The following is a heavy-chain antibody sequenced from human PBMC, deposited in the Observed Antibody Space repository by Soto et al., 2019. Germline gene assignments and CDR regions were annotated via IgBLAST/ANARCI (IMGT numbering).Heavy chain of an antibody. D-gene: IGHD6-13*01. J-gene: IGHJ6*02. CDR2: INAGNGNT. CDR1: GYTFTSYA. V-gene: IGHV1-3*01. CDR3: ARGDISSSWYSLLLNYGMDV. Sequence: QVQLVQSGAEVKKPGASVKVSCKASGYTFTSYAMHWVHQAPGQRLEWMGWINAGNGNTKYSQKFQGRVTITRDTSASTDYMELSSLRSEDTAVYYCARGDISSSWYSLLLNYGMDVWGQGTTVTVSS.